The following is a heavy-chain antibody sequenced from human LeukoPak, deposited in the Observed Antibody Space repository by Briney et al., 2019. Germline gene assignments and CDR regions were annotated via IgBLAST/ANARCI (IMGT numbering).Heavy chain of an antibody. CDR1: GFTFSSNY. J-gene: IGHJ4*02. D-gene: IGHD5-24*01. CDR3: TRGAGYNYPYYFDY. CDR2: IYGGGNI. V-gene: IGHV3-53*01. Sequence: GGSLRLSCAASGFTFSSNYMNWVRQAPGKGLEWVSVIYGGGNIYYADSVKGRFTISRDNSKNTLYLQMNSLRAEDTAVYYCTRGAGYNYPYYFDYWGQGTLVTVSS.